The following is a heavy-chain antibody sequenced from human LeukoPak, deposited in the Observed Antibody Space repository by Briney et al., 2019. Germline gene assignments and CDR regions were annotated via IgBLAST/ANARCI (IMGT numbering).Heavy chain of an antibody. Sequence: GGSLRLSCAASGFSFSGYAMSWVRQAPGKGLDWVSGVSDSGVNTYYADSVKGRFTISRDNAKNSLYLQMNSLRAEDTAVYYCARASGPNAFDIWGQGTMVTVSS. CDR2: VSDSGVNT. CDR1: GFSFSGYA. CDR3: ARASGPNAFDI. D-gene: IGHD1-26*01. V-gene: IGHV3-23*01. J-gene: IGHJ3*02.